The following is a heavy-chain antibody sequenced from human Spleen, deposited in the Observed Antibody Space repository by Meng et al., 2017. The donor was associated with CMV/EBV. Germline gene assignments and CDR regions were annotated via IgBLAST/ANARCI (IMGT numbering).Heavy chain of an antibody. CDR1: GGTFSSYA. CDR2: IIPIFGTI. Sequence: SVKVSCKASGGTFSSYAITWVRQAPGQGLEWMGGIIPIFGTINYAQKFQGRVTITTDESTSIAYMELSSLRSEDTAVYYCARDRGVRGVTYRGYYYYGMDVWGQGTTVTVSS. CDR3: ARDRGVRGVTYRGYYYYGMDV. V-gene: IGHV1-69*05. D-gene: IGHD3-10*01. J-gene: IGHJ6*02.